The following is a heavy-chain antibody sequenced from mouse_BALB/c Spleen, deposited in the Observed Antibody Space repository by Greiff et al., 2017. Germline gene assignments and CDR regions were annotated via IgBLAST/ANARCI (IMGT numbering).Heavy chain of an antibody. CDR2: IDPENGDT. Sequence: EVQLQQSGAELVRPGSSVKISCKASGYTFSSYYMHWVKQRPEQGLEWIGWIDPENGDTEYAPKFQGKATMTADTSSNTAYLQLSSLTSEDTAVYYCNAGYYGSFDYWGQGTTLTVSS. J-gene: IGHJ2*01. D-gene: IGHD1-1*01. CDR1: GYTFSSYY. CDR3: NAGYYGSFDY. V-gene: IGHV14-4*02.